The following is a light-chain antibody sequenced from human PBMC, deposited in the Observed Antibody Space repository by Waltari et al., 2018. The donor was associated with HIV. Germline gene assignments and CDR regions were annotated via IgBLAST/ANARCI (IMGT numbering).Light chain of an antibody. V-gene: IGLV3-1*01. J-gene: IGLJ2*01. Sequence: SYELTQPPSVSVSPGHTASITCSGEKLGDKYACWYQPKPGQSPVLVIYQNTKRPSGLPEGSSGSNTGNAATLTISGTQAMDEADYYCQAWDSNTAGAVFGGGTKLTVL. CDR1: KLGDKY. CDR2: QNT. CDR3: QAWDSNTAGAV.